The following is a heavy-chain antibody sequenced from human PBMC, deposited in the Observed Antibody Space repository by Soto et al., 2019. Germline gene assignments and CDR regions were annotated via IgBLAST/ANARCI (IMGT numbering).Heavy chain of an antibody. D-gene: IGHD6-19*01. Sequence: PGGSLRLSCVASGFAFNNFAMSCVRQAPGKGLEWVSGISGSGDLTYYADSVKGRFTISRDNSKNTLSLHGNSLRAEDTALYYCATSRPVAGAAYWGPGTMVTVSS. CDR3: ATSRPVAGAAY. J-gene: IGHJ4*02. CDR2: ISGSGDLT. CDR1: GFAFNNFA. V-gene: IGHV3-23*01.